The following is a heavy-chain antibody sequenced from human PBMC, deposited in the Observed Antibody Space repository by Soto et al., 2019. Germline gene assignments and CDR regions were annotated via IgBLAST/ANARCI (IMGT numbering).Heavy chain of an antibody. Sequence: QVQLQESGPGLVKPSGTLSLTCAVSGGSISSSNWWSWVRQPPGKGLEWIGEISHSVSTNYNPSHKSRVTISVDKSKNQFSLKLSSVTASETAVYYCARWGDCTNGVCSYYYYYYGMDVWGQGTTVTVSS. CDR1: GGSISSSNW. CDR2: ISHSVST. CDR3: ARWGDCTNGVCSYYYYYYGMDV. D-gene: IGHD2-8*01. J-gene: IGHJ6*02. V-gene: IGHV4-4*02.